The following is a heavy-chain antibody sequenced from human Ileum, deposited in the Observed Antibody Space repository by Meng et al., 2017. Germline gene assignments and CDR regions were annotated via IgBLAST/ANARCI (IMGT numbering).Heavy chain of an antibody. Sequence: SETLSLTYTVSGYSISSGYYWGWIRQPPGKGLEWIGSIYHSGSTYYNPSLKSRVTISVDTSKNQFSLKLSSVTAADTAVYYCARVGGELLYYYYYGMDVWGQGTMVTVSS. CDR2: IYHSGST. CDR3: ARVGGELLYYYYYGMDV. CDR1: GYSISSGYY. D-gene: IGHD1-26*01. J-gene: IGHJ6*02. V-gene: IGHV4-38-2*02.